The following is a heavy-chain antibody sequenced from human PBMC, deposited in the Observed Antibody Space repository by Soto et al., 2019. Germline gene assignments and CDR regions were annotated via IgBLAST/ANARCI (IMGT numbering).Heavy chain of an antibody. CDR2: ISPYNGNT. D-gene: IGHD3-16*01. J-gene: IGHJ6*02. CDR1: GYIFVNYG. Sequence: QVQLVQSGDEVKKPGASVKVSCKASGYIFVNYGIAWVRQASGQGLERMGWISPYNGNTHSATKVQGRLTMTTDNSTSKSYMALGRLTSDDTAVYYCVMVDNYVTPTPQDVWGQGTKVTVSS. V-gene: IGHV1-18*01. CDR3: VMVDNYVTPTPQDV.